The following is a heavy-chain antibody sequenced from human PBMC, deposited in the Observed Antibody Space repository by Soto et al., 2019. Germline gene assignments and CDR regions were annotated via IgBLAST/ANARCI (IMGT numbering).Heavy chain of an antibody. Sequence: EVPLVESGGALVKPGESLTLSCAASGFTFNSAWMTWVCQAPGKGLEWVGRIKSCTDGGRVDTAAPGKGRFTISRDDSKNTFDRQKNSRKSEDTAGYYCTAGRRENTGTSVSCHGEGAYWGQGTLVTVSS. CDR3: TAGRRENTGTSVSCHGEGAY. J-gene: IGHJ4*02. CDR1: GFTFNSAW. V-gene: IGHV3-15*02. D-gene: IGHD1-7*01. CDR2: IKSCTDGGRV.